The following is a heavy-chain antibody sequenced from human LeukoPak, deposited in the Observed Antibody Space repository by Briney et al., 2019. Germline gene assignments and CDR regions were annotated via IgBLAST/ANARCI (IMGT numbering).Heavy chain of an antibody. CDR1: GGSISSYY. D-gene: IGHD2-2*01. Sequence: SETLSLTCTVSGGSISSYYWSWIRQPPGKGLEGIGYIYYSGSTNYNPSLKSRVTISVDTSKNQFSLKLSSVTAADTAAYYCARVFEYCSSTSCYRGAFDIWGQGTMVTVSS. J-gene: IGHJ3*02. CDR3: ARVFEYCSSTSCYRGAFDI. V-gene: IGHV4-59*01. CDR2: IYYSGST.